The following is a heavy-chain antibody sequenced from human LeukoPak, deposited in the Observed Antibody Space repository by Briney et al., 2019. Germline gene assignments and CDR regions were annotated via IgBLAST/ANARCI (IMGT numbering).Heavy chain of an antibody. V-gene: IGHV1-24*01. CDR2: FDPEDGET. Sequence: ASVKVSCKVSGYTLTELSMHWVRQAPGKGLEWMGGFDPEDGETIYAQKFQGRVTMTEDTSTDTAYMELSSLRSEDTAVYYCATAGSGTTAFDAFDIWGQGTMVTVSS. J-gene: IGHJ3*02. CDR3: ATAGSGTTAFDAFDI. CDR1: GYTLTELS. D-gene: IGHD1-1*01.